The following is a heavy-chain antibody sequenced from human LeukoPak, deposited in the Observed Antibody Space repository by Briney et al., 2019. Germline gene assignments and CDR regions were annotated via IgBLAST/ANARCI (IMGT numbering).Heavy chain of an antibody. V-gene: IGHV3-30*18. Sequence: PGRSLRLACAASGFTFSSYGMHWVRQAPGKGLEWVAVISYDGSNKYYADSVKGRFTISRDNSKNTLYLQMNSLRAEDTAVYFCAKDVVGQQWPENYWGQGTLVTVSS. CDR1: GFTFSSYG. J-gene: IGHJ4*02. D-gene: IGHD6-19*01. CDR2: ISYDGSNK. CDR3: AKDVVGQQWPENY.